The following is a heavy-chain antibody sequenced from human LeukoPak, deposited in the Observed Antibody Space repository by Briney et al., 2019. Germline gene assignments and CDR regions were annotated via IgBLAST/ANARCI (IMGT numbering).Heavy chain of an antibody. D-gene: IGHD5-18*01. CDR3: ARGYTAMVDTRGAFDI. CDR1: GGTFSSYA. J-gene: IGHJ3*02. V-gene: IGHV1-69*13. CDR2: IIPIFGTA. Sequence: GASVKVSCKASGGTFSSYAISWVRQAPGQGLEWMGGIIPIFGTANYAQKFQGGVTITADESTSTAYMELSSLRSEDTAVYYCARGYTAMVDTRGAFDIWGQGTMVTVSS.